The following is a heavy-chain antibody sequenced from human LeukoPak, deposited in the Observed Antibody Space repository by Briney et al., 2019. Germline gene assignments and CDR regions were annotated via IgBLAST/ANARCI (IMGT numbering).Heavy chain of an antibody. CDR1: GYTFTSYA. Sequence: ASVKVSCKASGYTFTSYALSWVRQAPGQGLEWMGRIIPILGIASYAQKFQGRVTITADKSTSTAYMELSSLRSEDTAVYYCARDDSSGYHYFDYWGQGTLVTVSS. CDR2: IIPILGIA. CDR3: ARDDSSGYHYFDY. V-gene: IGHV1-69*04. J-gene: IGHJ4*02. D-gene: IGHD3-22*01.